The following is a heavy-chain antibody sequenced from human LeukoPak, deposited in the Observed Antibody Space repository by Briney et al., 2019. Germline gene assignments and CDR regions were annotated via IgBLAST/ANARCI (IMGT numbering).Heavy chain of an antibody. V-gene: IGHV1-18*01. D-gene: IGHD1-26*01. Sequence: GASVKVSCKASGYTFTSYGISWVRQAPGQGLEWVGWISAYNGNTNYAQKLQGRVTMHTDTSTSTAYMELRSLRSDDTAVYYCARDGDITEVGAMEYYYYYYGMDVWGQGTTVTVSS. CDR1: GYTFTSYG. CDR3: ARDGDITEVGAMEYYYYYYGMDV. CDR2: ISAYNGNT. J-gene: IGHJ6*02.